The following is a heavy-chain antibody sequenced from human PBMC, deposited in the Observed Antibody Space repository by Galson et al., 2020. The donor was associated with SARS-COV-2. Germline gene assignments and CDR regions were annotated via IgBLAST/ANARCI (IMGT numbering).Heavy chain of an antibody. CDR1: GFTFSSYG. Sequence: GGSLRLSCAASGFTFSSYGMHWVRQAPGKGLEWVAVIWYDGSNKYYADSVKGRFTISRDNSKNTLYLQMNSLRAEDTAVYYCASQLLWFGELSIDYWGQGTLVTVSS. CDR2: IWYDGSNK. J-gene: IGHJ4*02. D-gene: IGHD3-10*01. V-gene: IGHV3-33*01. CDR3: ASQLLWFGELSIDY.